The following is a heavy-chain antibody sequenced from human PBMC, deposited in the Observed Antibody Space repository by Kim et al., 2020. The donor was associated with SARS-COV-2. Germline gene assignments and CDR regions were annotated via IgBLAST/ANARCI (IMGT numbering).Heavy chain of an antibody. D-gene: IGHD3-16*01. J-gene: IGHJ4*02. CDR2: IDVDGTRT. CDR1: GFMFTGHW. Sequence: GGSLRLSCAASGFMFTGHWMHWVRQVPGKGPVWISFIDVDGTRTTYADSVKGRFTISRDNANNTLYLQMNSLRVEDTAVYYCVRDSHLSFDLWGQGSLVT. CDR3: VRDSHLSFDL. V-gene: IGHV3-74*01.